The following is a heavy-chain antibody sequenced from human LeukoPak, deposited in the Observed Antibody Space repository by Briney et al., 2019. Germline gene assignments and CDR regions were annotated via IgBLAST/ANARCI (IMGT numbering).Heavy chain of an antibody. CDR3: AREFVGISAFDI. Sequence: PGGSLRLSRAASGFTFSSYEMNWVRQAPGKGLEWVSYISSSGSTIYYADSVKGRFTISRDNAKNSLYLQMNSLRAEDTAVYYCAREFVGISAFDIWGQGTMVTVSS. CDR1: GFTFSSYE. D-gene: IGHD6-13*01. V-gene: IGHV3-48*03. CDR2: ISSSGSTI. J-gene: IGHJ3*02.